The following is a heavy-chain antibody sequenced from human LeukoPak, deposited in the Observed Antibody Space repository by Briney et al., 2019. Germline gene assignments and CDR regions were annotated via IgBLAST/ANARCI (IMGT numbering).Heavy chain of an antibody. J-gene: IGHJ4*02. Sequence: GGSLRLSCAASGFSVSASYMSWVRQAPGKGLEWVSSISSSSSYIYYADSVKGRFTISRDNAKNSLYLQMNSLRAEDTAVYYCARDFTFGGVIVMPLGDWGQGTLVTVSS. CDR1: GFSVSASY. V-gene: IGHV3-21*01. CDR2: ISSSSSYI. D-gene: IGHD3-16*02. CDR3: ARDFTFGGVIVMPLGD.